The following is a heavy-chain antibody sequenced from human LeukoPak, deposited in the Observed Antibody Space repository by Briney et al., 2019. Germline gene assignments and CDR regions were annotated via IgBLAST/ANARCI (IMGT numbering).Heavy chain of an antibody. CDR3: ARGIEGTTNFDY. CDR1: GFTFSSYW. CDR2: IKYDGTEK. V-gene: IGHV3-7*01. Sequence: SGGSLRLSCAASGFTFSSYWMNWVRQAPGGGLEWVANIKYDGTEKYYVDSVKGRFTISRDNAENSLYLQVNGLRAEDTAVYYCARGIEGTTNFDYRGQGTLVTVSS. D-gene: IGHD1-7*01. J-gene: IGHJ4*02.